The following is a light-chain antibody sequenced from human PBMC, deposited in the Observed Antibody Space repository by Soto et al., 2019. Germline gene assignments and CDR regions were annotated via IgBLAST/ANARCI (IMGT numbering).Light chain of an antibody. CDR1: KSVSSN. Sequence: EIVMTQSPATLSVSPGESATLSCRASKSVSSNLAWYQQKPGQAPRLLIYGASTRATGIPARFSGSGSGTELTLTISSRRSEAFAVYCCQQYDNWAGFTFGPGTKVDLK. CDR2: GAS. CDR3: QQYDNWAGFT. V-gene: IGKV3-15*01. J-gene: IGKJ3*01.